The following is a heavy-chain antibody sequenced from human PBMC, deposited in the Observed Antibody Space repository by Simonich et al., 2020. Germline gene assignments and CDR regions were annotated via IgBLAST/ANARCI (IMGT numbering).Heavy chain of an antibody. V-gene: IGHV1-2*02. D-gene: IGHD7-27*01. Sequence: QVQLVQSGAEVKKPGASVKVSCKASGYTFTGYYMHWVRQAPGQGLAWMGWINPNRGGTNYAQKFKGRVTMTRDTSISTAYMELSRLRSDDTAVYYCARGRLTGDKGAFDIWGQGTMVTVSS. CDR2: INPNRGGT. CDR3: ARGRLTGDKGAFDI. CDR1: GYTFTGYY. J-gene: IGHJ3*02.